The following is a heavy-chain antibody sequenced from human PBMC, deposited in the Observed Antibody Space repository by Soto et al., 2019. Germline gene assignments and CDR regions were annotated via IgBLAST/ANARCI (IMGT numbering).Heavy chain of an antibody. D-gene: IGHD1-1*01. CDR2: VSYHGSYT. CDR3: AKDPRMES. J-gene: IGHJ5*02. CDR1: GFTFSSYG. V-gene: IGHV3-30*18. Sequence: QVQLVESGGGVVQPGRSLRLSCAASGFTFSSYGMTWVRQAPGKGLEWVAVVSYHGSYTYYADSVKGRFTISRDNSKNTLYLQMNSLRVEDTAMYYCAKDPRMESWGQGTLVSVSS.